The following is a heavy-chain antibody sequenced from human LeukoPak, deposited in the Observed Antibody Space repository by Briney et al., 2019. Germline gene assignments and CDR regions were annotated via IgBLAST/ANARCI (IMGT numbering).Heavy chain of an antibody. V-gene: IGHV3-49*04. J-gene: IGHJ6*02. CDR1: GFIFGDYA. CDR3: ARGPILLWIHNGMDV. CDR2: IRSRAYGGTT. Sequence: PGGSLRLSCTGYGFIFGDYAMSWVRQAPGKGLEWVGFIRSRAYGGTTEYAASVKGRFTISRDDSKGIAYLEMNSLETEDTALYYCARGPILLWIHNGMDVWGQGTTVIVSS. D-gene: IGHD3-10*01.